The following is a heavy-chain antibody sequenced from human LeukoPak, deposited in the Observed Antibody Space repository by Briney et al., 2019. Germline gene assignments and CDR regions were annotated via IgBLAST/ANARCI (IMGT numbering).Heavy chain of an antibody. CDR2: INHSGST. CDR3: ARGLSGYDFDY. J-gene: IGHJ4*02. Sequence: SETLSLTCTVSGGSISSYYWSWIRQPPGKGLEWIGEINHSGSTNYNPSLKSRVTISVDTSKNQFSLKLSSVTTADTAVYYCARGLSGYDFDYWGQGTLVTVSS. V-gene: IGHV4-34*01. D-gene: IGHD5-12*01. CDR1: GGSISSYY.